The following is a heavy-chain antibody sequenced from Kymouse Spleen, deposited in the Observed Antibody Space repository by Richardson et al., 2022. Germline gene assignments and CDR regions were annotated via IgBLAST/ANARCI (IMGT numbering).Heavy chain of an antibody. CDR3: ARDSIVGPRYYYYGMDV. CDR1: GFTFSSYG. V-gene: IGHV3-33*01. Sequence: QVQLVESGGGVVQPGRSLRLSCAASGFTFSSYGMHWVRQAPGKGLEWVAVIWYDGSNKYYADSVKGRFTISRDNSKNTLYLQMNSLRAEDTAVYYCARDSIVGPRYYYYGMDVWGQGTTVTVSS. CDR2: IWYDGSNK. J-gene: IGHJ6*02. D-gene: IGHD1-26*01.